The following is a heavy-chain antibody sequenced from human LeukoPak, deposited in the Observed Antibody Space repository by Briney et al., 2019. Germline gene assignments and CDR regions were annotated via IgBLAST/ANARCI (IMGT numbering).Heavy chain of an antibody. V-gene: IGHV4-39*01. Sequence: SETLSLTCTVSGGSISSSSYYWNWIRQPPGKGLEWIGSINYSGSTYYNPSLKSRVTTSVDTSKNQFSLRLSSVTAADTAVYYCARHSSSGWDWLPHFDYWGQGTLVTVSS. CDR1: GGSISSSSYY. CDR2: INYSGST. D-gene: IGHD3/OR15-3a*01. CDR3: ARHSSSGWDWLPHFDY. J-gene: IGHJ4*02.